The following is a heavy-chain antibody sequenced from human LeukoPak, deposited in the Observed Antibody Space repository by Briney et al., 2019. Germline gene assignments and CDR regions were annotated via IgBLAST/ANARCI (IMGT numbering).Heavy chain of an antibody. Sequence: SGTLSLTCTVSGYSINSGYYWGWIRQPPGKGLEWIGSIFHSGSTYYNPSLKSRVTISVDTSMNQFSLKLSSVTAADTAVYYCARRLLTGYYEFWGQGTLVTVSS. CDR3: ARRLLTGYYEF. J-gene: IGHJ4*02. V-gene: IGHV4-38-2*02. D-gene: IGHD3-9*01. CDR2: IFHSGST. CDR1: GYSINSGYY.